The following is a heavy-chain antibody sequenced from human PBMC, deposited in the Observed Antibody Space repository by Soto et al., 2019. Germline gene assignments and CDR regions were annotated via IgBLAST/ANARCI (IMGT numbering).Heavy chain of an antibody. V-gene: IGHV3-30-3*01. CDR3: AREPWSYSGSAKPFDY. D-gene: IGHD1-26*01. J-gene: IGHJ4*02. CDR1: GFNFRGFT. CDR2: ISYAGDYK. Sequence: QVHLVESGGGVVQPGGSLRLSCAASGFNFRGFTMHWVRQAPDKGLEWLSVISYAGDYKNYADSVRGRISISRDNSKNTLFLQIISLRPYDTAVYFCAREPWSYSGSAKPFDYWGEGSLVIVSS.